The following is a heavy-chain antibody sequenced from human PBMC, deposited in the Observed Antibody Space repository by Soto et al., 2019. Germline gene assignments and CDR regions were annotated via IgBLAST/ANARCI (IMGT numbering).Heavy chain of an antibody. CDR3: ASDYTSRSYRFDN. CDR2: IYYSGST. CDR1: GGSISSGGYY. Sequence: PSETLSLTCTVSGGSISSGGYYWNWIRQHPGKGLEWIGYIYYSGSTYYNPSLKSRLTISLDRSKNEFSLKLTSVTAADTAVYYCASDYTSRSYRFDNWGRGTLVTVSS. J-gene: IGHJ4*02. D-gene: IGHD3-10*01. V-gene: IGHV4-31*03.